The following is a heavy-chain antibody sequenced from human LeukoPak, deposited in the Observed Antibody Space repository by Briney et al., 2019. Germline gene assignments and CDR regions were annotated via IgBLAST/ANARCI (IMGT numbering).Heavy chain of an antibody. CDR3: ASLNCSGGSCYSYFQH. J-gene: IGHJ1*01. D-gene: IGHD2-15*01. Sequence: SETLSLTCAVSGYSISSGYYWGWIRQPPGKGLEWVGSIYHSGSTYYNPSLKSRVTISVDTSKNQFSLKLSSVTAADTAVYYCASLNCSGGSCYSYFQHWGQGTLVTVSS. CDR2: IYHSGST. V-gene: IGHV4-38-2*01. CDR1: GYSISSGYY.